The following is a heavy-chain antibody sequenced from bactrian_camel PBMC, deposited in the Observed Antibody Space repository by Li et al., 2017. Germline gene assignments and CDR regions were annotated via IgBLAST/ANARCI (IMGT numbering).Heavy chain of an antibody. J-gene: IGHJ4*01. CDR1: GKIFSSNC. Sequence: QLVESGGGSVQAGGTLRLSCAAYGKIFSSNCMGWFRQAPGKEREEVASIYVGEGDTWYVDSVKGRFTISQDKPKNMWYLQMNNLKPEDTAMYICAADLRCPWGKDDAIWGQGTQVTVS. D-gene: IGHD1*01. CDR2: IYVGEGDT. V-gene: IGHV3S54*01. CDR3: AADLRCPWGKDDAI.